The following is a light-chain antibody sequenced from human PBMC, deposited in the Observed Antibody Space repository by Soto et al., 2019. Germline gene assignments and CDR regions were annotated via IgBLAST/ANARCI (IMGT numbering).Light chain of an antibody. J-gene: IGKJ4*01. Sequence: DIVVTQSPGALSLSPGERATLSCRASQSVSNYLAWYQQKPGQAPRLLIYDAVKRATGIPARFSGSGSGTDFTLTISSLEPEDFGVYYCQQRSDWPLTFGGGTKLEIK. CDR1: QSVSNY. CDR3: QQRSDWPLT. V-gene: IGKV3-11*01. CDR2: DAV.